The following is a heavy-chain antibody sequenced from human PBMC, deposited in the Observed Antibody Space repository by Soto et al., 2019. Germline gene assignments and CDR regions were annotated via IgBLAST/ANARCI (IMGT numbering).Heavy chain of an antibody. V-gene: IGHV3-23*01. CDR3: AKTHPTYASSWFAVRPAYY. J-gene: IGHJ4*02. D-gene: IGHD6-13*01. Sequence: GGSLRLSCAASGFTFSSYAMSWVRQAPGKGLEWVSAISGSGGSTYYADSVKGRFTISRDNSKNTLYLQMNSLRAEDTAVYYCAKTHPTYASSWFAVRPAYYWGQGTLVTVSS. CDR1: GFTFSSYA. CDR2: ISGSGGST.